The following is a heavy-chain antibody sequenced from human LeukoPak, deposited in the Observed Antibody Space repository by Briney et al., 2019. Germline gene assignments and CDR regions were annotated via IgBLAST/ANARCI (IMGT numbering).Heavy chain of an antibody. CDR1: GYTFTGYY. CDR2: INPNSGGT. J-gene: IGHJ5*02. D-gene: IGHD3-10*01. Sequence: ASVKVSCKASGYTFTGYYMHWVRQAPGQGLEWMGWINPNSGGTNYAQKFQGRVTMTRDTSISTAYMELSRLRSDDTAVYYCARVPRSGSYNWFDPWGQGTLVTVSS. CDR3: ARVPRSGSYNWFDP. V-gene: IGHV1-2*02.